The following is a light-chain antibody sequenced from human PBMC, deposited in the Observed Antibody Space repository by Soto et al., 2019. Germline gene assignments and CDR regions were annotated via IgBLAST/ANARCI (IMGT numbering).Light chain of an antibody. Sequence: QPVLTQSPSASASLGASVKLTCTLSSGHGTYTIAWHQQQPDKGPRYLMNLDSDGSHYKGDGIPDRFSGSSSGAERYLTISSLQSEDEADYYCQTWATGPDWVFGGGTKLTVL. J-gene: IGLJ3*02. V-gene: IGLV4-69*01. CDR3: QTWATGPDWV. CDR1: SGHGTYT. CDR2: LDSDGSH.